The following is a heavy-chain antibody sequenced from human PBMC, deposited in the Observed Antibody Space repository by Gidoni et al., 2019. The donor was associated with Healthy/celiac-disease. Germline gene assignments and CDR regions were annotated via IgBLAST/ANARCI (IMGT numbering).Heavy chain of an antibody. CDR1: GFTFTSSA. Sequence: QMQLVQSGPEVKKPGTSVKVSCKASGFTFTSSAVQWVRQARGQRLEWIGWIVVGSGNTNYAQKFQERVTITRDMSTSTAYMELSSLRSEDTAVYYCAAETNDYGDYVGLFDYWGQGTLVTVSS. CDR2: IVVGSGNT. CDR3: AAETNDYGDYVGLFDY. J-gene: IGHJ4*02. V-gene: IGHV1-58*01. D-gene: IGHD4-17*01.